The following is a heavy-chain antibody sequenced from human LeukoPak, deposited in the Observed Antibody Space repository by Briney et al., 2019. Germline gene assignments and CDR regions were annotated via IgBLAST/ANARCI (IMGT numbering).Heavy chain of an antibody. V-gene: IGHV4-38-2*01. CDR3: ARFKTQRREDAFDI. CDR1: GYSISSAFY. CDR2: IHYSGST. Sequence: SETLSLTCAVSGYSISSAFYWGWIRQSPGKGLEWIGTIHYSGSTNYNPSLKSRVTISVDTSKNQFSLKLSSVTAADTAVYYCARFKTQRREDAFDIWGQGTMVTVSS. J-gene: IGHJ3*02.